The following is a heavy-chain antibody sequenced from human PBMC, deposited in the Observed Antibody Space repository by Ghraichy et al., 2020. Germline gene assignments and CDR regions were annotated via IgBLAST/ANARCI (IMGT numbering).Heavy chain of an antibody. V-gene: IGHV4-34*01. CDR3: ARRPSVTTYWYFDL. J-gene: IGHJ2*01. D-gene: IGHD4-17*01. CDR2: INHSGST. CDR1: GGSFSGYY. Sequence: SETLSLTCAVYGGSFSGYYWSWIRQPPGKGLEWIGEINHSGSTNYNPSLKSRVTISVDTSKNQFSLKLSSVTAADTAVYYCARRPSVTTYWYFDLWGRGTLVTVSS.